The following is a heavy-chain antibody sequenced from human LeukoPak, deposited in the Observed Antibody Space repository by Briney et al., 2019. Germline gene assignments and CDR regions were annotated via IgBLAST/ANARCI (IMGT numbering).Heavy chain of an antibody. J-gene: IGHJ4*02. CDR3: AREPPGY. Sequence: SQTLSLTCTVSGGSFTSGNYYWNWIRQPAGKGLEWIGRIYTNGGASYNPSLKSRVTISIDASKNQFSLKLSSVTAADTAVYYCAREPPGYWGQGILVTVSS. CDR1: GGSFTSGNYY. V-gene: IGHV4-61*02. CDR2: IYTNGGA.